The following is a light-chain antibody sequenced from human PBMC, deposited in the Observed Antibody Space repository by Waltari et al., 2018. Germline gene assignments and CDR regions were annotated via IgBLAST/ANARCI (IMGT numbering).Light chain of an antibody. CDR2: DVN. J-gene: IGLJ3*02. V-gene: IGLV2-14*03. CDR1: SRDVGGDDS. Sequence: QSALTQPASVSGSPGQSVTISCTGTSRDVGGDDSVSWYQDLPGQAPKVIIYDVNNRPSGVSDRFSGSKSGDTASLTISGLQSEDEADYYCSSHASNSGCLFGGGTKLTVL. CDR3: SSHASNSGCL.